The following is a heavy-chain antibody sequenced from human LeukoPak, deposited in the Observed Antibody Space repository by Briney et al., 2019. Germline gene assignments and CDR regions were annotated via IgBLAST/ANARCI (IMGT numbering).Heavy chain of an antibody. CDR1: GYTLTNYG. D-gene: IGHD3-10*01. CDR3: ARGQRYLGRMVRGKYYFDY. V-gene: IGHV1-18*01. J-gene: IGHJ4*02. CDR2: ICAYNGNT. Sequence: ASVKVSCKASGYTLTNYGISWVRQAPGQGPEWMGWICAYNGNTNYAQKLQGRVTMTRNTSKSTAYMEPSSLRSEDTAVYYCARGQRYLGRMVRGKYYFDYWGQRTLVTVSS.